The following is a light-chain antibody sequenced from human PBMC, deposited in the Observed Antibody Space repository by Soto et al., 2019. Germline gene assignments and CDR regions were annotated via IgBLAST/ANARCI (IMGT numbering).Light chain of an antibody. CDR3: SSYAGSSNV. CDR2: EVN. J-gene: IGLJ1*01. CDR1: SSDVGGHNY. Sequence: QSALTQPASVSGSPGQSITISCTGTSSDVGGHNYVSWYQQHPGKAPKLIIYEVNKRPSGVPDRFSGSKSGNTASLTVSGLQAEDEADYYCSSYAGSSNVFGTGTKVTVL. V-gene: IGLV2-8*01.